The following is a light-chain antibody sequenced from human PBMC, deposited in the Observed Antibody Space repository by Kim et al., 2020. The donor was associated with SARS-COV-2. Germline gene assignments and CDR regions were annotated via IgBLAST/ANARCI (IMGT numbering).Light chain of an antibody. V-gene: IGKV3-20*01. CDR2: GAS. CDR1: QSVSSSY. Sequence: ESVLTQSPGTLSLSPGERGTLSCRASQSVSSSYLAWYQQKPGQAPRLLIYGASSRATGIPDRFSGSGSGTDFTLTISRLEPEDFAVYYCQQSGSSPWTFGQGTKVDIK. CDR3: QQSGSSPWT. J-gene: IGKJ1*01.